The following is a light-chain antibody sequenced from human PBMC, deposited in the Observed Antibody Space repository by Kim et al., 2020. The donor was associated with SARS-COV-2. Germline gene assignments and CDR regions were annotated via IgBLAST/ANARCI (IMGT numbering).Light chain of an antibody. V-gene: IGKV3-20*01. Sequence: EIVLAQSPDTLSLSPGERATLSCRASQSLSSSYVAWYQQKPGQAPSLLMYGGSTRATGVPERFSGSGSGTDFTLTISRLEPGDFAGYFCQQYDDSYSFGGGTKVDIK. CDR2: GGS. CDR3: QQYDDSYS. J-gene: IGKJ4*01. CDR1: QSLSSSY.